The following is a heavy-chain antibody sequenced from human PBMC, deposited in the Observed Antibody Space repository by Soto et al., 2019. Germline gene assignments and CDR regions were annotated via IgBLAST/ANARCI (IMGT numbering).Heavy chain of an antibody. CDR2: ITSSSGYI. CDR3: AREPNYDSGSSFDP. V-gene: IGHV3-21*01. Sequence: GVLRLSCAASGFTFSSYNMNWVRQAPGRGLEWVSSITSSSGYIYYADSVKGRFTISRDNAKNSLYLQMTSLRAEDTAMYYCAREPNYDSGSSFDPLGHGTLVTVSS. CDR1: GFTFSSYN. D-gene: IGHD3-10*01. J-gene: IGHJ5*02.